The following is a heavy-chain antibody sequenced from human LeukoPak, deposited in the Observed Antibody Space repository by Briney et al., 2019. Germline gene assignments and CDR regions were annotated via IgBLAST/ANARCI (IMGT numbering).Heavy chain of an antibody. CDR2: FDPEDGET. V-gene: IGHV1-24*01. J-gene: IGHJ4*02. CDR3: ARFWSGYYTFDY. Sequence: ASVKVSCKVSGYTLTELSMHWVRQAPGKGLEWMGGFDPEDGETIYAQKFQGRVTMTEDTSTDTAYMELSSLRSEDTAVYYCARFWSGYYTFDYWGQGTLVTVSS. CDR1: GYTLTELS. D-gene: IGHD3-3*01.